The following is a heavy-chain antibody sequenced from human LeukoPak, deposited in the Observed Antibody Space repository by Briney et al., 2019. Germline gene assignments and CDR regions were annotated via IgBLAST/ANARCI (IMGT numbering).Heavy chain of an antibody. V-gene: IGHV3-48*01. CDR1: GFTFSSYS. CDR2: ISSSSSTI. J-gene: IGHJ4*02. CDR3: AKETLGYCSSTSCRRFDY. Sequence: GGSLRLSCAASGFTFSSYSMNWVRQAPGKGLEWVSYISSSSSTIYYADSVKGRFTISRDNSKNTLYLQMNSLRAEDTAVYYCAKETLGYCSSTSCRRFDYWGQGTLVTVSS. D-gene: IGHD2-2*01.